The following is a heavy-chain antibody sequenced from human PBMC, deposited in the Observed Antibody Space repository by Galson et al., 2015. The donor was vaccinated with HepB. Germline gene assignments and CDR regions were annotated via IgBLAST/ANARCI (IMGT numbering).Heavy chain of an antibody. CDR2: IYYSGST. CDR3: ARVLRYSFYMDV. J-gene: IGHJ6*03. CDR1: GDSISNSNYY. D-gene: IGHD2-15*01. Sequence: ETLSLTCTVSGDSISNSNYYWGWIRQPPGKGLEWIGNIYYSGSTSYNPSLKSRVTMSVDTSKNQFSLRLSSVTAADTTVYYCARVLRYSFYMDVWGKGTTVTVSS. V-gene: IGHV4-39*01.